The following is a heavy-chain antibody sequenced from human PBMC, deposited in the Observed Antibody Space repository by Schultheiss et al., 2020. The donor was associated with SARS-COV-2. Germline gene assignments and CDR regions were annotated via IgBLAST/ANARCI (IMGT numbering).Heavy chain of an antibody. CDR3: TRLALSFHPTCGGDCYQDY. D-gene: IGHD2-21*02. Sequence: GGSLRLSCAASGFTFSSYEMNWVRQAPGKGLEWVSYISSSGSTIYYADSVKGRFTISRDNAKNSLYLQMNSLRAEDTAVYYCTRLALSFHPTCGGDCYQDYWGQGTLVTVSS. J-gene: IGHJ4*02. CDR1: GFTFSSYE. V-gene: IGHV3-48*03. CDR2: ISSSGSTI.